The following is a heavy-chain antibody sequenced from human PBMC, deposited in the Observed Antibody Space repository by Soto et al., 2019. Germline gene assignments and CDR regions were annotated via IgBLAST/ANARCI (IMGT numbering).Heavy chain of an antibody. CDR2: IDPSDSYT. CDR3: ARRSGSFQRYYYGMDV. V-gene: IGHV5-10-1*01. CDR1: GYSFTSYW. D-gene: IGHD1-26*01. Sequence: GESLKISCKGSGYSFTSYWISWVRQMPGKGLEWMGRIDPSDSYTNYSPSFQGHVTISADKSISTAYLQWSSLKASDTAMYYCARRSGSFQRYYYGMDVWGKGTTVTVSS. J-gene: IGHJ6*04.